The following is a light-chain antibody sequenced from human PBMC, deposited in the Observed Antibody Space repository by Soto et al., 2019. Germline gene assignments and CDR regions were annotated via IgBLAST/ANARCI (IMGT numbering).Light chain of an antibody. J-gene: IGKJ3*01. CDR2: ATS. V-gene: IGKV1-12*01. CDR3: QQTNSFPLT. Sequence: DIQMTQSPSSVSASVGDRVTITCRACQGISNWLAWYQQKPGKAPKLLIYATSSLQSGVPSRFAGSGSGTDFTLTISSLQPEDFATYYCQQTNSFPLTFGPGTKVDIK. CDR1: QGISNW.